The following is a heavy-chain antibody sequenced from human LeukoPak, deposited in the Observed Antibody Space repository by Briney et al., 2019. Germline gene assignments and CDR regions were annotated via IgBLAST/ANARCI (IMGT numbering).Heavy chain of an antibody. D-gene: IGHD3-22*01. J-gene: IGHJ4*02. Sequence: ASVRVSCKASGYSFTGYFIHWVRQAPGQGLEWKGCIDPNSGDTKYAQKFQRRVSMPRDTSTRTAYMELSRLRSDDTAVYFCARSGSTRYSLDYWGKGNFDPVSS. CDR2: IDPNSGDT. CDR1: GYSFTGYF. V-gene: IGHV1-2*02. CDR3: ARSGSTRYSLDY.